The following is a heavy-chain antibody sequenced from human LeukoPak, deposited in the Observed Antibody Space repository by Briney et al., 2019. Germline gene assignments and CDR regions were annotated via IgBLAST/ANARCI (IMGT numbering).Heavy chain of an antibody. D-gene: IGHD3-22*01. CDR2: IWYDGSNK. J-gene: IGHJ4*02. Sequence: PGGSLRLSCAASGFTFSSYGMHWVRQAPGKGLEWVAVIWYDGSNKYYADSVKGRFTISRDNSKNALYLQMNSLRAEDTAVYYCARLARYYYDSSGIFFDYWGQGTLVTVSS. CDR1: GFTFSSYG. V-gene: IGHV3-33*01. CDR3: ARLARYYYDSSGIFFDY.